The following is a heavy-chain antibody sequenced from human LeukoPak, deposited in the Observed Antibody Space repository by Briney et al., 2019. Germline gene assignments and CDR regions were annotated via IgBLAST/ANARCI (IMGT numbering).Heavy chain of an antibody. CDR1: GGSISSSSYY. CDR3: ASEYYYDSSGYRYYFDY. V-gene: IGHV4-39*07. D-gene: IGHD3-22*01. CDR2: IYYSGST. J-gene: IGHJ4*02. Sequence: SETLSLTCTVSGGSISSSSYYWGWIRQPPGKGLEWIGSIYYSGSTYYNPSLKSRVTISVDTSKNLFSLKLSSVTAADTAVYYCASEYYYDSSGYRYYFDYWGQGTLVTVSS.